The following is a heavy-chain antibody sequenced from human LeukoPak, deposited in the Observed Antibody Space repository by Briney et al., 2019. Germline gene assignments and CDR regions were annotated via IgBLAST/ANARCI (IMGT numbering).Heavy chain of an antibody. CDR2: IIPIFGTA. J-gene: IGHJ4*02. V-gene: IGHV1-69*13. CDR3: AREGYNWNDVPFDY. D-gene: IGHD1-1*01. CDR1: GGTFSSYA. Sequence: ASVKVSCKASGGTFSSYAISWVRQAPGQGLEWRGGIIPIFGTANYAQKFQGTLTITADESTSTAYLVLSSLRSEDTAVYYCAREGYNWNDVPFDYWGQGTLVTVSS.